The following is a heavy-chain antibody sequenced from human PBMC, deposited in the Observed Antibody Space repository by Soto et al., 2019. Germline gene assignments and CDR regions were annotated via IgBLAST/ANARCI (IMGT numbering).Heavy chain of an antibody. CDR3: ARHPHDYGDLGDYYYYLDV. Sequence: PGESLKISCKGSGYSFTSYWIGWVRQMPGKGLEWMGIIYPGDSDTRYSPSFQGQVTISADKSISTAYLQWSSLKASDTAMYYCARHPHDYGDLGDYYYYLDVWGKGTTVTVSS. J-gene: IGHJ6*03. CDR1: GYSFTSYW. D-gene: IGHD4-17*01. V-gene: IGHV5-51*01. CDR2: IYPGDSDT.